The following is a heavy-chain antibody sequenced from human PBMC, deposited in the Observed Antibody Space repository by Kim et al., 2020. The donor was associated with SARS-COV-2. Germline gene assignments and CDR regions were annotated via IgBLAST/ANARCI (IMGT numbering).Heavy chain of an antibody. CDR3: AKGPLHNYGDGVDRDY. CDR1: GFTFSSYA. J-gene: IGHJ4*02. Sequence: GGSLRLSCAASGFTFSSYAMSWVRQAPGKGLEWVSAISGSGGSTYYADSVKGRFTISRDNSKNTLYLQMNSLRAEDTAVYYCAKGPLHNYGDGVDRDYWGQGTLVTVSS. D-gene: IGHD4-17*01. V-gene: IGHV3-23*01. CDR2: ISGSGGST.